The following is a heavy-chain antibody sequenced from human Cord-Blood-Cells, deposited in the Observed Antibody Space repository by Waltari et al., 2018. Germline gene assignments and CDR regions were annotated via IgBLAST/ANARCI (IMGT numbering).Heavy chain of an antibody. Sequence: QLQLQASGPGLVKPSETLSLTCTVSGGPISSSSYYLGWIRQHPGKGLEWIGSIDYSGGTYDTPARKSRCTISVGPSKNQFSLKRSSGTGADTAVDYCARHGAGDTAMVDYYYYYYMDVWGKGTTVTVSS. V-gene: IGHV4-39*01. CDR2: IDYSGGT. CDR3: ARHGAGDTAMVDYYYYYYMDV. CDR1: GGPISSSSYY. J-gene: IGHJ6*03. D-gene: IGHD5-18*01.